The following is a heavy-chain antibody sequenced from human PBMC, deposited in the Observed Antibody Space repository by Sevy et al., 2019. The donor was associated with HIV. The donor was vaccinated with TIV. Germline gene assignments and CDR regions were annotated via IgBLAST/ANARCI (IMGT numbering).Heavy chain of an antibody. CDR1: GYTFTSYY. CDR2: INPSGGST. J-gene: IGHJ5*02. CDR3: ARASPWFGELSYWFDP. Sequence: ASVKVSCKASGYTFTSYYMHWVRQAPGQGLEWMGIINPSGGSTSYAQKFQGRVTMTRDTSTSTVYMELSSLRSEDTAVYYCARASPWFGELSYWFDPWGQGTLVTVSS. D-gene: IGHD3-10*01. V-gene: IGHV1-46*01.